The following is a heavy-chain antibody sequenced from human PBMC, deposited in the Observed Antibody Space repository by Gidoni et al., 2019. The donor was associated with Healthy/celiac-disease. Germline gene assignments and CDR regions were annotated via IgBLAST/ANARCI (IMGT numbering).Heavy chain of an antibody. CDR2: ISSSSSTI. CDR3: AREHVDTAMVASFDY. CDR1: GFTFSSYS. J-gene: IGHJ4*02. D-gene: IGHD5-18*01. Sequence: PGGSLRLSCAASGFTFSSYSMNWVRQAPGKGLEWVSYISSSSSTIYYADSVKGRFTISRDNAKNSLYLQMNSLRAEDTAVYYCAREHVDTAMVASFDYWGQGTLVTVSS. V-gene: IGHV3-48*01.